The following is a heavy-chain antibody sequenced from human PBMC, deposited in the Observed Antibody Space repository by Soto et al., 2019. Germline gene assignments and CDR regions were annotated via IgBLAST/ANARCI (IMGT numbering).Heavy chain of an antibody. Sequence: PAESLTTSRKGPGYSFTRYWIVWVPQMPGKGLEWMGIIYPGDSDTRYSPSFQGQVTISADKSISTAYLQWSSPKASDTAMYYCARLELVYKPYGMDVWGQGTTVTVSS. D-gene: IGHD1-26*01. CDR1: GYSFTRYW. V-gene: IGHV5-51*01. J-gene: IGHJ6*02. CDR2: IYPGDSDT. CDR3: ARLELVYKPYGMDV.